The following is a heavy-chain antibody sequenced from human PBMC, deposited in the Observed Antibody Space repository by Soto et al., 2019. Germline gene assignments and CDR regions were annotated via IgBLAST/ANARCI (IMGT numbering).Heavy chain of an antibody. CDR3: AREAVVAGDDY. CDR2: INPSGGST. V-gene: IGHV1-46*03. J-gene: IGHJ4*02. CDR1: GYTFTSYY. Sequence: QVQLVQSGAEVKKPGASVKVSCKASGYTFTSYYMHWVRQAPGQGLEWMGIINPSGGSTSYAQKFQGRVTMTRETSTSTVYMELSSLRSEDTAVYYCAREAVVAGDDYWGQGTLVTVSS. D-gene: IGHD6-19*01.